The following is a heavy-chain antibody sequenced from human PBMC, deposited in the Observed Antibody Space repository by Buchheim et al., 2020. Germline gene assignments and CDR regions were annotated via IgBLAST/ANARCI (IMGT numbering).Heavy chain of an antibody. CDR1: GFTFSRCG. CDR3: AKGRGTTGTLFDY. J-gene: IGHJ4*02. Sequence: EVQLLESGGGLVQPGGSLRLSCEASGFTFSRCGMRWVRQAPGKGLEWVSTISGGGSSPSYADSMKGRLNIFRDNSKNTLYLQMSGLRAEYTAIYYCAKGRGTTGTLFDYWGQGTL. CDR2: ISGGGSSP. V-gene: IGHV3-23*01. D-gene: IGHD4-17*01.